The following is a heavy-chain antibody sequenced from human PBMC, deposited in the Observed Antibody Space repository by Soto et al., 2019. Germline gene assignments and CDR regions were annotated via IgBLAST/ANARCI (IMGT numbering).Heavy chain of an antibody. J-gene: IGHJ4*02. V-gene: IGHV3-7*03. Sequence: RXGSLRLCFAVSRFGLSNYGMSWVRQAPGKGLGWVANINEDGSEKNYVDSEKGRFTISRDNTKKSMYLQMNSMRAGDPAVYYCARGRVDYVWGSYRYASHPFDHWGQGTLVTVSS. CDR1: RFGLSNYG. CDR3: ARGRVDYVWGSYRYASHPFDH. D-gene: IGHD3-16*02. CDR2: INEDGSEK.